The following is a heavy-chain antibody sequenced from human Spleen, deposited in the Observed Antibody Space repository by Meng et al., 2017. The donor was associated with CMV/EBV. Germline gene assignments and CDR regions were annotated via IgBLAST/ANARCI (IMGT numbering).Heavy chain of an antibody. CDR2: LYHTGST. D-gene: IGHD6-13*01. CDR1: GGSVTSGSSY. V-gene: IGHV4-61*01. CDR3: ARISSWQYQYGMDV. J-gene: IGHJ6*02. Sequence: SETLSLTCTVSGGSVTSGSSYWSWIRQPTGKGLEWIGYLYHTGSTHYNPSLQSRVTISVDTSKRQFSLSVRSMTPADTAVYYCARISSWQYQYGMDVWGQGTTVTVSS.